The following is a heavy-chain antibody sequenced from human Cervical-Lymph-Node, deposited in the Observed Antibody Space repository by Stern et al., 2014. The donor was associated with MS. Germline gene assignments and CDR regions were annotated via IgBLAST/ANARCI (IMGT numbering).Heavy chain of an antibody. CDR1: GFTFSSSG. J-gene: IGHJ1*01. Sequence: VQLVESGGGVVQPGRSLRLSCAASGFTFSSSGMLWVRQAPGKGLEWLAIIWYDGSNRYYADSVKGRFTISRDNSKNTLYLQMNSLRAEDTAVYYCAREGGNTAEYFQHWGQGTLVTVSS. CDR3: AREGGNTAEYFQH. CDR2: IWYDGSNR. V-gene: IGHV3-33*01. D-gene: IGHD4-23*01.